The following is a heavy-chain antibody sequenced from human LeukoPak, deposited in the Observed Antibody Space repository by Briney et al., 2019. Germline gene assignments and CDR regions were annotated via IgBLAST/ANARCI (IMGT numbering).Heavy chain of an antibody. V-gene: IGHV4-39*07. J-gene: IGHJ3*02. CDR3: ASNIGGDAFDI. Sequence: PSETLSLTCTVSGGSISSGDYYWGWIRQPPGKGLEWIGSIYYSGSTYYNPSLKSRVTISVDTSKNQFSLKLSSVTAADTAVYYCASNIGGDAFDIWGQGTMVTVSS. CDR2: IYYSGST. D-gene: IGHD1-26*01. CDR1: GGSISSGDYY.